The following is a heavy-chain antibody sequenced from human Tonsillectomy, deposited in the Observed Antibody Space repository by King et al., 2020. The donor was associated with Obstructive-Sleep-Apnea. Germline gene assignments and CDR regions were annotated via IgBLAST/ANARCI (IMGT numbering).Heavy chain of an antibody. D-gene: IGHD2-15*01. Sequence: QLQESGPGLVKPSETLSLTCTVSGGSISSYYWSWIRQPPGQGLEWIGYIYYRGSTNYNPSFKSRVTISVDTSKNQFSLKRSSVTAADTAVYYCARGGPIVVVVAASWYFDLWGRGTLVTVSS. CDR3: ARGGPIVVVVAASWYFDL. V-gene: IGHV4-59*01. CDR2: IYYRGST. CDR1: GGSISSYY. J-gene: IGHJ2*01.